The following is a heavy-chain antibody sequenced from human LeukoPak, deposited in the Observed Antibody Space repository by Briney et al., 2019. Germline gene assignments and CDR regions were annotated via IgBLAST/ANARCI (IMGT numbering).Heavy chain of an antibody. J-gene: IGHJ3*02. V-gene: IGHV4-59*11. D-gene: IGHD1-14*01. Sequence: SETLSLTCTVSDASISGHYLTWIRQPPGKGLEWIGYISYIGSTNYNPSLKSRVTISVDTSKNQFSLKLSSVTAADTAVYYCVRDKISINAFDMWGQGTMVTVSS. CDR1: DASISGHY. CDR3: VRDKISINAFDM. CDR2: ISYIGST.